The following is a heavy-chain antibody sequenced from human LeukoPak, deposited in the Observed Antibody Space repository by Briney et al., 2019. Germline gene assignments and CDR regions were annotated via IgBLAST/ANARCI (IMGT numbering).Heavy chain of an antibody. J-gene: IGHJ4*02. V-gene: IGHV4-39*07. CDR3: ARDSNGYSSGWYTN. Sequence: SETLSLTCTVSGGSISSSSYYWGWIRQPPGKGLEWIGSIYYSGSTYYNPSLKSRVTISVDTSKNQFSLKLSSVTAADTAVYYCARDSNGYSSGWYTNWGQGTLVTVSS. D-gene: IGHD6-19*01. CDR1: GGSISSSSYY. CDR2: IYYSGST.